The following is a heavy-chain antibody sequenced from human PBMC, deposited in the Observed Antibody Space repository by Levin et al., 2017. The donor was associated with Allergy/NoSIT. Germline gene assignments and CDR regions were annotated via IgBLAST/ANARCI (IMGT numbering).Heavy chain of an antibody. D-gene: IGHD2-15*01. CDR2: ISSTGTYI. J-gene: IGHJ4*02. Sequence: GGSLRLSCVASRFTFSSYTMSWVRQAAGKGLEWVSSISSTGTYIYYADSVKGRFTISRGNAWNSLYLQTNSLRGDDTGVYFCARTDCSGGNCRCDYWGQGTLVTVSS. CDR1: RFTFSSYT. V-gene: IGHV3-21*01. CDR3: ARTDCSGGNCRCDY.